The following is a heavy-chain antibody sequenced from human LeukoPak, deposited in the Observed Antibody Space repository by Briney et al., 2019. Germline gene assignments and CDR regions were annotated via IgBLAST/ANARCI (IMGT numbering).Heavy chain of an antibody. CDR1: GGSISGYY. Sequence: SETLSLTCTVFGGSISGYYWSWLRQPPGKGLGWIAYMYYSGDTNYNPSLQSRVTISVDTSKNEFSLKLRSVTAADTAVYYCARGHYGLGPWGQGTLVTVSS. J-gene: IGHJ5*02. V-gene: IGHV4-59*08. CDR2: MYYSGDT. D-gene: IGHD3-16*01. CDR3: ARGHYGLGP.